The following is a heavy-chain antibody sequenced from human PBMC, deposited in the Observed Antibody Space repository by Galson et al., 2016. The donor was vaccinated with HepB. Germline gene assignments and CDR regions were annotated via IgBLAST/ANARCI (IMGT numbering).Heavy chain of an antibody. CDR3: ARPVGRGAYAY. CDR1: GGSISSFY. Sequence: SETLSLTCSISGGSISSFYWGWIRQPPGKGLEWIGSIRSDGSTYYSPSLKSRVTISVDTSKNQFSLRLTSVTAADTAVYYCARPVGRGAYAYWGQGTLVTVSS. J-gene: IGHJ4*02. CDR2: IRSDGST. D-gene: IGHD1-26*01. V-gene: IGHV4-39*01.